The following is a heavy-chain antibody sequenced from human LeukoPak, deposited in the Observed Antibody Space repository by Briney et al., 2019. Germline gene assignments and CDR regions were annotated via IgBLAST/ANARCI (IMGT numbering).Heavy chain of an antibody. CDR2: IIPIFGTA. D-gene: IGHD3-10*01. V-gene: IGHV1-69*01. Sequence: SVKVSCKASGGTFSSYAISWVRQAPGQGLEWMGGIIPIFGTANYAQKFQGRVTITADESTSTAYMELSSLRSEDTAVYYCASPNPIGFEWFGEPNYYYYMDVWGKGTTVTVSS. J-gene: IGHJ6*03. CDR1: GGTFSSYA. CDR3: ASPNPIGFEWFGEPNYYYYMDV.